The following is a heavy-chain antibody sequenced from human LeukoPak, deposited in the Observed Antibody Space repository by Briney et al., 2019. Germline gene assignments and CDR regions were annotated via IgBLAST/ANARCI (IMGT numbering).Heavy chain of an antibody. CDR2: ISHTSDAI. V-gene: IGHV3-48*02. D-gene: IGHD3-22*01. CDR3: ARASPSGYDY. CDR1: GFTFSTYG. Sequence: GGSLRLSCAASGFTFSTYGMNWVRQAPGKGLEWVSYISHTSDAIYYPDSVKGRFTISRDNAKNSLYLQMNSLRDEDTAVYYCARASPSGYDYWGPGTLVTVSS. J-gene: IGHJ4*02.